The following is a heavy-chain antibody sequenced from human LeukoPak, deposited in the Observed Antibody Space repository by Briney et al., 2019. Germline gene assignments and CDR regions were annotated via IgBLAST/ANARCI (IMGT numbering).Heavy chain of an antibody. CDR3: ARDGYSGSDAL. V-gene: IGHV4-59*01. CDR2: IYHSGST. CDR1: GGSISTYY. Sequence: SETLSLTCTVSGGSISTYYWSWIRQPPGKGLEWIGYIYHSGSTNYNPSLESRVTISVDTSQNQFYLKLSSVTAADTAVYYCARDGYSGSDALWGQGTLVTVSS. J-gene: IGHJ4*02. D-gene: IGHD5-12*01.